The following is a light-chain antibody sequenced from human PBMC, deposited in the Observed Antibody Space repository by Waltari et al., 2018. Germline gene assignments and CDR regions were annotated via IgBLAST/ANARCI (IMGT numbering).Light chain of an antibody. CDR1: QSVSPN. CDR3: QQYNRWPPIT. CDR2: DAS. J-gene: IGKJ5*01. Sequence: EIVMTHSPATLSVSPGETATLSCRASQSVSPNVAWYQKKPGQAPRLLIYDASTRATSIPAKFRGSGSGTEFTLTISSLQSEDFAVYYCQQYNRWPPITFGHGTRLEIK. V-gene: IGKV3-15*01.